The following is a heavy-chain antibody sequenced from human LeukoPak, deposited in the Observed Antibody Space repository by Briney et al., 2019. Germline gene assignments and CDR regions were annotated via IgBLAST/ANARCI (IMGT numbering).Heavy chain of an antibody. V-gene: IGHV3-9*01. CDR3: AKGAYSSGWYYFDY. CDR1: GFTFDDYA. D-gene: IGHD6-19*01. Sequence: PGGSLRLSCAASGFTFDDYAMHWVRQAPGKGLEWVSGISWNRGTIGYADSVKGRFTISRDNAKNSLYLQMNSVRAEDTALYYCAKGAYSSGWYYFDYWGQGALVTVSS. J-gene: IGHJ4*02. CDR2: ISWNRGTI.